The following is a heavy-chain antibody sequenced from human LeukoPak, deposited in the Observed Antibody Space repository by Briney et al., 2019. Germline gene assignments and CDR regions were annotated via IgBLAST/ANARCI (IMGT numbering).Heavy chain of an antibody. CDR2: MSNDGSKK. D-gene: IGHD6-19*01. Sequence: GGSLRLTCAASGFTFSTYAMHWVRQAPGKGLEWVAIMSNDGSKKYYADSLKGRFTISRDNAKNSLFLQMNSLRAEDTAVYYCARANVAGLHYFDYWGQGTLVTVSS. CDR3: ARANVAGLHYFDY. V-gene: IGHV3-30*04. CDR1: GFTFSTYA. J-gene: IGHJ4*02.